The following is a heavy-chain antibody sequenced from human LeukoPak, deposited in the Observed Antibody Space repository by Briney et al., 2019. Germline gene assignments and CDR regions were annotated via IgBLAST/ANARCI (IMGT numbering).Heavy chain of an antibody. Sequence: TTGGSLRLSCAASGFTFSDYYISWIRQAPGKGLEWVSYISDSGTTIYYADSVKGRFAVSRDNAKRSLYLQMNSLRVEDTAVYYCASDKGIGGAFDIWGRGTMVTVSS. V-gene: IGHV3-11*04. CDR3: ASDKGIGGAFDI. CDR2: ISDSGTTI. CDR1: GFTFSDYY. D-gene: IGHD2-15*01. J-gene: IGHJ3*02.